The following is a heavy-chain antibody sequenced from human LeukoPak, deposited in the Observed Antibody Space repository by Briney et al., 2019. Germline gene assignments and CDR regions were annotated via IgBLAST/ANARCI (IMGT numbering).Heavy chain of an antibody. J-gene: IGHJ4*02. Sequence: ASAKVSCKASGYTFTGYYMHWVRQAPGQGLEWMGRINPNSGGTNYAQKFQGRVTMTRDTSISTAYMELSRLRSDDTAVYYCAREFLYCGGDCSPDYWGQGTLVTVSS. CDR1: GYTFTGYY. CDR3: AREFLYCGGDCSPDY. V-gene: IGHV1-2*06. D-gene: IGHD2-21*02. CDR2: INPNSGGT.